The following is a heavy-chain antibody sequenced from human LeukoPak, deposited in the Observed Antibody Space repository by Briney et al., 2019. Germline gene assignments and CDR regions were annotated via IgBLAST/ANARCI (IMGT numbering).Heavy chain of an antibody. CDR2: IYSGGST. V-gene: IGHV3-53*01. CDR3: AKCGNYYGSGSYGY. D-gene: IGHD3-10*01. CDR1: GFTVSSNY. J-gene: IGHJ4*02. Sequence: GGSLRLSCAASGFTVSSNYMSWVRQAPGKGLEWVSVIYSGGSTYYADSVKGRFTISRDNSKNTLYLQMNSLRAEDTAVYYCAKCGNYYGSGSYGYWGQGTLVTVSS.